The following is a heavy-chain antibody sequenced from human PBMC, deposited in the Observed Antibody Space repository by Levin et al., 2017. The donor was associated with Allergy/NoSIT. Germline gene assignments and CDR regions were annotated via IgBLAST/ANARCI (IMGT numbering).Heavy chain of an antibody. CDR3: ARVLGSSSMAYYYGMDL. V-gene: IGHV3-21*06. CDR1: GFTFSGYS. D-gene: IGHD2-15*01. Sequence: GGSLRLSCTASGFTFSGYSMIWVRQAPGKGLEWVSSTSSADAFIHYADSVKGRFTISRDNAKNLLYLQMNNLRAEDTAVYFCARVLGSSSMAYYYGMDLWGPVTTVTVSS. J-gene: IGHJ6*02. CDR2: TSSADAFI.